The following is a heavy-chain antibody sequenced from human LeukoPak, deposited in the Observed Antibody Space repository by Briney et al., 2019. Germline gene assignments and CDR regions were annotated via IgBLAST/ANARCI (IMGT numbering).Heavy chain of an antibody. D-gene: IGHD2-8*01. CDR1: GYTFTGYY. Sequence: ASVKVSCKASGYTFTGYYIHWVRQAPGQGLEWMGWISAQYGQTEYAPNNQDRVTMTTDTYTNTAYMELRSLRSDDTAVYYCAGSLGYCTSNVCYLKYWGQGTLVTVSS. CDR2: ISAQYGQT. J-gene: IGHJ4*02. CDR3: AGSLGYCTSNVCYLKY. V-gene: IGHV1-18*04.